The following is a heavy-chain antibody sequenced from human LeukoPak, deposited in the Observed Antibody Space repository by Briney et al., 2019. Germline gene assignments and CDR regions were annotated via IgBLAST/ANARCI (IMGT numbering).Heavy chain of an antibody. J-gene: IGHJ4*02. CDR3: AKDQGYSGSNYLVY. CDR2: ISGSGGNT. Sequence: PGGSLRLSCAASGFTFSSYAMSWVRQAPGKGLEWVSAISGSGGNTHYADTVKGRFTISRDSSKNTLYLQMNSLRAEDTAVYYCAKDQGYSGSNYLVYWGQGTLVTVST. D-gene: IGHD1-26*01. CDR1: GFTFSSYA. V-gene: IGHV3-23*01.